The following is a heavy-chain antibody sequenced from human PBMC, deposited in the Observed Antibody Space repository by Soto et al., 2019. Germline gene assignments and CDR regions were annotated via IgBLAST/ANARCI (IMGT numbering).Heavy chain of an antibody. Sequence: ETLSHTCTVAGGAMSSYYWRWIRQPQGKGLEWIGYIYYSGSTYYNPSLKSRVTISVDTSKNQFSLKLSSVTAADTAVYYCARMRRYYDSSGYYFHPYFDYWGQGTLVTVSS. V-gene: IGHV4-59*08. CDR3: ARMRRYYDSSGYYFHPYFDY. D-gene: IGHD3-22*01. CDR1: GGAMSSYY. CDR2: IYYSGST. J-gene: IGHJ4*02.